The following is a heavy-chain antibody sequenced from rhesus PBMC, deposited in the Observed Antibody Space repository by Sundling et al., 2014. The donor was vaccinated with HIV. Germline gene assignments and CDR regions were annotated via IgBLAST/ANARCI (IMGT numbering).Heavy chain of an antibody. J-gene: IGHJ4*01. CDR2: IYGSSTNT. Sequence: QVQLQESGPGVVKPSETLSLTCAVSGDSISDSYRWSWIRQPPGKGLEWIGYIYGSSTNTNYNPSLKNRVTISKDTSKNQFSLNLTSMTAADTAVYYCAREDLEYCTTSGCYARGRLDSWGQGVLVSVSS. D-gene: IGHD2-21*01. V-gene: IGHV4S10*01. CDR1: GDSISDSYR. CDR3: AREDLEYCTTSGCYARGRLDS.